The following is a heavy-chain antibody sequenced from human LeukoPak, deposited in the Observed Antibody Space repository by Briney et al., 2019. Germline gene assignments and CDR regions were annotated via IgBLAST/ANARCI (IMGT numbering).Heavy chain of an antibody. D-gene: IGHD3-10*01. J-gene: IGHJ5*02. CDR1: GYTFISYG. V-gene: IGHV1-18*01. CDR3: ATAEVGYSGSGSYYWYDP. Sequence: ASVKVSCKASGYTFISYGISWVRQAPGQGLEWMGWISTYNANTYYAQNLQGRVTMTTDTSTSTAYMELRSLRSDDTAVYYCATAEVGYSGSGSYYWYDPWGQGTLVTVTS. CDR2: ISTYNANT.